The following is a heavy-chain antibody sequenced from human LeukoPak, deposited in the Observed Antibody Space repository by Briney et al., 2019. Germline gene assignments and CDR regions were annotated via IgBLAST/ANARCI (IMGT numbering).Heavy chain of an antibody. CDR2: IYYSGST. Sequence: SETLSLTCTVSGVSISTYYWSWIRQPPGKGLEWIGYIYYSGSTNYNPSLKSRVTISVDTSKNQFSLKLSSVTAADTAVYYCARGISPGSGWFFDIWGQGTMVTVSS. D-gene: IGHD6-19*01. J-gene: IGHJ3*02. CDR3: ARGISPGSGWFFDI. V-gene: IGHV4-59*01. CDR1: GVSISTYY.